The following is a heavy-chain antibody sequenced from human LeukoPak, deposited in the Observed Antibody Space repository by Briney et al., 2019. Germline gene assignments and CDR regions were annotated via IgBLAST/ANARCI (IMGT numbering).Heavy chain of an antibody. V-gene: IGHV4-39*01. CDR2: IYYSGST. CDR3: ARQTYYDFWSGGMDDAFDI. J-gene: IGHJ3*02. D-gene: IGHD3-3*01. Sequence: PSETLSLTCTVSGGSISSSSYYWGWIRQPPGKGLEWIGSIYYSGSTYYNPSLKSRVTISVDTSKNQFSLKLSSVTAADTAVYYCARQTYYDFWSGGMDDAFDIWGQGTMVTVSS. CDR1: GGSISSSSYY.